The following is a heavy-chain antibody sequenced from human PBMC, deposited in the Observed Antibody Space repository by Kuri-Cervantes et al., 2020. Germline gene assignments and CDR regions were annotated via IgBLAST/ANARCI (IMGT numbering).Heavy chain of an antibody. CDR3: AREYDYGDYAIGAFDI. CDR2: IWYDGSNK. CDR1: GFTFSSYG. Sequence: GESLKISCAASGFTFSSYGMHWVRQAPGKGLEWVAVIWYDGSNKYYADSVKGRFTISRDNSKNTLYLQMNSLRAEDTAVYYCAREYDYGDYAIGAFDIWGQGTMVTVSS. J-gene: IGHJ3*02. V-gene: IGHV3-33*01. D-gene: IGHD4-17*01.